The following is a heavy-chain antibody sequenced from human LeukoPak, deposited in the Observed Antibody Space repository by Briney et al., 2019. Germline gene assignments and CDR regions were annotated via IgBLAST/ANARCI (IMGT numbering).Heavy chain of an antibody. CDR3: ARAAYSGSYHSDY. Sequence: SETLSLTCTVSGGSISSYYWSWIRQPPGKGLEWIGYMYYSGSTSQNPSLRGRATISMDISKNQFSLKLSSVTAADTAVYYCARAAYSGSYHSDYWGQGTLVTVSS. CDR1: GGSISSYY. V-gene: IGHV4-59*01. CDR2: MYYSGST. J-gene: IGHJ4*02. D-gene: IGHD1-26*01.